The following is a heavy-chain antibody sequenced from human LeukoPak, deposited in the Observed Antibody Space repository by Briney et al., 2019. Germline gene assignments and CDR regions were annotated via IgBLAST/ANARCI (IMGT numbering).Heavy chain of an antibody. J-gene: IGHJ3*02. CDR1: GGSISGAGYY. V-gene: IGHV4-31*03. Sequence: SETLSLTCTVSGGSISGAGYYWSWIRQHPGKGLEWIGYTYYSGSTYYNPSLKSRVSISVDTSKIQFSLNLSSVTAADTAVYFCARSTSSFGGDAFDIWGQGTMVTVSS. CDR3: ARSTSSFGGDAFDI. CDR2: TYYSGST. D-gene: IGHD3-10*01.